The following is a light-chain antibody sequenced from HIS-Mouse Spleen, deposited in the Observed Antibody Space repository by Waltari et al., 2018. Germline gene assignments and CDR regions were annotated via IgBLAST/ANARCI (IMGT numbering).Light chain of an antibody. CDR1: SSDVGSYTL. J-gene: IGLJ2*01. CDR2: EGS. V-gene: IGLV2-23*01. Sequence: QSALTQPASVSGSPGQSITISCTGTSSDVGSYTLVSWYQQHPGKAPKLMIDEGSKRPSGVSNRFSGSKSGNTASLTISGLQAEDEADYYCCSYAGSSPYVVFGGGTKLTVL. CDR3: CSYAGSSPYVV.